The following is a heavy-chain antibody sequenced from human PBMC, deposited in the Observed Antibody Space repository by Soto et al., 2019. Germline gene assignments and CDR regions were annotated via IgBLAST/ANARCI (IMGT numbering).Heavy chain of an antibody. Sequence: QVQLQKSGPGLLKPSETLSLTCNVSGGSVSSGNSYWTWIRQPPGKGLEWIGNILYGGISNNNPSLKSRVTISLDETRNHFSLRLTSVTAADTAVYYCAREVPAASLDYWGLGTLVTVSS. D-gene: IGHD6-25*01. V-gene: IGHV4-61*03. J-gene: IGHJ4*02. CDR2: ILYGGIS. CDR3: AREVPAASLDY. CDR1: GGSVSSGNSY.